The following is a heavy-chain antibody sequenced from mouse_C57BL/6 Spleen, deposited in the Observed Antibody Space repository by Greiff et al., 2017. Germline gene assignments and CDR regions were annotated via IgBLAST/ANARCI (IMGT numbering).Heavy chain of an antibody. D-gene: IGHD6-1*01. J-gene: IGHJ1*03. V-gene: IGHV7-3*01. CDR2: IRNKANGYTT. CDR3: ARYISLAHWYFDV. Sequence: EVQLVESGGGLVQPGGSLSLSCAASGFTFTDYYMSWVRQPPGKALEWLGFIRNKANGYTTEYSASVKVRFTISRDNSQSILYLQMNALRADDSATYYCARYISLAHWYFDVWGTGTTVTVSS. CDR1: GFTFTDYY.